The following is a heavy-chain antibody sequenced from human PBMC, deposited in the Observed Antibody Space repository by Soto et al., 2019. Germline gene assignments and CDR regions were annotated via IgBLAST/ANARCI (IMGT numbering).Heavy chain of an antibody. CDR2: IYHSGST. Sequence: QVHLQESGPGLVKPSGTLSLTCAVSSGSISSSNWWNWVRQPPGKGLEWIGEIYHSGSTNYNPSLQRRVTRSVDKSKNQFSLKLSSVTAAATAVYYCARVSDYQFDYWGQGTLVTVSS. CDR3: ARVSDYQFDY. D-gene: IGHD2-2*01. CDR1: SGSISSSNW. V-gene: IGHV4-4*02. J-gene: IGHJ4*02.